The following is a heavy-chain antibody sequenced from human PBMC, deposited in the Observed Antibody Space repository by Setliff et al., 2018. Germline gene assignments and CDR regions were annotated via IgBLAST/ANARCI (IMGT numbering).Heavy chain of an antibody. CDR2: INHSGST. Sequence: PSETLSLTCAASGGTFSDYYWTLIRQPPGKGLEWNGEINHSGSTNYNPSLKSRVSISVDTSKNQFSLKVFSVTAADTAVYYCARMSGFQYMDVWGKGTTVTVSS. CDR3: ARMSGFQYMDV. J-gene: IGHJ6*03. V-gene: IGHV4-34*01. D-gene: IGHD3-3*01. CDR1: GGTFSDYY.